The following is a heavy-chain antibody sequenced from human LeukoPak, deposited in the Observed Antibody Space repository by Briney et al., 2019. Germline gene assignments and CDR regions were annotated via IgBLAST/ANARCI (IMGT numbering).Heavy chain of an antibody. Sequence: PSETLSLTCAVYGGSFSGYYWSWIRQPPGKGLEWIGEINHSGSANYNPSLKSRVTISVDTSKNQFSLKLSSVTAADTAVYYCARERAVVGLDYWGQGTLVTVSS. V-gene: IGHV4-34*01. CDR2: INHSGSA. D-gene: IGHD6-19*01. CDR1: GGSFSGYY. CDR3: ARERAVVGLDY. J-gene: IGHJ4*02.